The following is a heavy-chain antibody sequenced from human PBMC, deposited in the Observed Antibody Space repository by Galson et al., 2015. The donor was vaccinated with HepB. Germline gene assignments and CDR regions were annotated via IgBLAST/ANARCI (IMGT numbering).Heavy chain of an antibody. CDR2: IIPIFGTA. D-gene: IGHD2-15*01. CDR3: ARDPPYCSGGSCSDAFDT. V-gene: IGHV1-69*13. J-gene: IGHJ3*02. CDR1: GGTFSSYA. Sequence: SVKVSCKASGGTFSSYAISWVRQAPGQGLEWMGGIIPIFGTANYAQKFQGRVTITADESTSTAYMELSSLRSEDTAVYYCARDPPYCSGGSCSDAFDTWGQGTMLTVSS.